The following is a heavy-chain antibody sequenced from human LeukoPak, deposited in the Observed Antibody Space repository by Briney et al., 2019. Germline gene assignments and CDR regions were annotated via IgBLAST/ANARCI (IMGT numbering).Heavy chain of an antibody. CDR3: ARPLGYCSGGSCYAFDY. V-gene: IGHV3-21*01. J-gene: IGHJ4*02. CDR2: IFPSGGEI. Sequence: GGSLRLSCAASGFTFSTFAMIWVRQPPGKGLEWVSSIFPSGGEIHYADSVKGRFTISRDNAKNSLYLQMNSLRAEDTAVYYCARPLGYCSGGSCYAFDYWGQGTPVTVSS. D-gene: IGHD2-15*01. CDR1: GFTFSTFA.